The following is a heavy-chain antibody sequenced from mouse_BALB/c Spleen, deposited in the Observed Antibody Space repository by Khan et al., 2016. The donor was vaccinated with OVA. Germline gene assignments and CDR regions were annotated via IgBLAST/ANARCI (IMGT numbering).Heavy chain of an antibody. CDR3: AKYYRAYVYFDY. CDR1: GYTFTSYV. Sequence: IQLVQSGPELVKSGASVKMSCKASGYTFTSYVIHWVKQRPGQGLEWIGYIYPYNDATKFNEKFKGKATLTSDKSSSTVYMELSSLTSEDSAVYCGAKYYRAYVYFDYWGQGTTLTVAS. V-gene: IGHV1S136*01. D-gene: IGHD2-14*01. CDR2: IYPYNDAT. J-gene: IGHJ2*01.